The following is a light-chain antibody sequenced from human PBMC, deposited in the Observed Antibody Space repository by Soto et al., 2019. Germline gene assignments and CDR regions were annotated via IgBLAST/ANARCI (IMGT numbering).Light chain of an antibody. CDR3: LQDYNYPLT. CDR1: QAIRND. J-gene: IGKJ1*01. CDR2: SAS. Sequence: AIQMTQSPSSLSASVGDRATITCRASQAIRNDLGWYQQKSGKAPKLLIYSASSLQSGVPSRFSGSGSGTDFTLTISSLQPEDFAIYFCLQDYNYPLTFGQGTKVEIK. V-gene: IGKV1-6*01.